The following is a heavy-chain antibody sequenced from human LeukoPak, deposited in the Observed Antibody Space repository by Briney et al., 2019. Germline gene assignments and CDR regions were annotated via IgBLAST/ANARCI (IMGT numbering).Heavy chain of an antibody. D-gene: IGHD5-12*01. V-gene: IGHV1-8*01. J-gene: IGHJ5*02. CDR3: ASGYGKWLRFPQPNWFDP. CDR1: GYTFTSYD. Sequence: ASVKVSCKASGYTFTSYDINWVRQATGQGLEWMGWMNPNSGNTGYAQKFQGRVTMTRNTSISTAYMELSSLRSEDTAVYYCASGYGKWLRFPQPNWFDPWGQGTLVTVSS. CDR2: MNPNSGNT.